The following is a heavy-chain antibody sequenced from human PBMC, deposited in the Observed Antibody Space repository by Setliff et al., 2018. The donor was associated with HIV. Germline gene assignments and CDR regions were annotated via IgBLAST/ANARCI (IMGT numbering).Heavy chain of an antibody. CDR1: GFTFSSYA. D-gene: IGHD1-26*01. V-gene: IGHV3-23*01. J-gene: IGHJ3*02. CDR3: ATPHREREDDAFDI. Sequence: GGSLRLSCAASGFTFSSYAMTWVRQAPGKGLEWVAAIGTGGDTYYVDSVKGRFTISRENARNSLYLQMNSLRAGDTAMYYCATPHREREDDAFDIWGQGRKVTVSS. CDR2: IGTGGDT.